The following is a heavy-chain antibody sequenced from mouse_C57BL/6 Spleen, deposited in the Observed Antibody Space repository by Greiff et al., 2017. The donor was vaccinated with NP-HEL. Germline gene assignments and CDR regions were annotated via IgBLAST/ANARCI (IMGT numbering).Heavy chain of an antibody. D-gene: IGHD4-1*01. CDR1: GFTFSSYA. CDR2: ISSGGDYI. J-gene: IGHJ1*03. CDR3: TRGASGTWYFDV. Sequence: EVKLVESGEGLVKPGGSLKLSCAASGFTFSSYAMSWVRQTPEKRLEWVAYISSGGDYIYYADTVKGRFTISRDNARNTLYLQMSSLKSEDTAMYYCTRGASGTWYFDVWGTGTTVTVSS. V-gene: IGHV5-9-1*02.